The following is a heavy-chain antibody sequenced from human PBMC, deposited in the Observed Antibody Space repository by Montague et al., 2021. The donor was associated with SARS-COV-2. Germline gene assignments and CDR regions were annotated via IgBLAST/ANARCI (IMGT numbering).Heavy chain of an antibody. CDR1: GDSISYFY. Sequence: SETLSLTCTVSGDSISYFYWSWIRQPAGKGLEWIGRISYSGSTNYNPSLNSRVTMSVDTSKKQFSLRLSPVTAADTAVYYCARDDVAAPGTLDYWGQGTLVTVSS. J-gene: IGHJ4*02. V-gene: IGHV4-4*07. CDR3: ARDDVAAPGTLDY. CDR2: ISYSGST. D-gene: IGHD2-15*01.